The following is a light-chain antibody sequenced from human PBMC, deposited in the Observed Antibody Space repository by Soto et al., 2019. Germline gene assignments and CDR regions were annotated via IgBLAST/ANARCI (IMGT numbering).Light chain of an antibody. CDR1: QSVASSY. V-gene: IGKV3-20*01. Sequence: EVVLTQSPGTLSLSPGERVTLSCRASQSVASSYLAWYQQKPGRAPRLLFYSASSRATGIPDRFSGSGSGTDFTLTISRLEPEDFAVYYCQQYGNSPMYSFGQGTKLEIK. CDR2: SAS. CDR3: QQYGNSPMYS. J-gene: IGKJ2*03.